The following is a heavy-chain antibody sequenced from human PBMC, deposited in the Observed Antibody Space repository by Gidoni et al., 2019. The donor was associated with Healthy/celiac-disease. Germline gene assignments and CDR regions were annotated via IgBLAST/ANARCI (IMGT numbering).Heavy chain of an antibody. CDR1: GFTFSSYW. Sequence: VQLVESGGGLVQPGGSLRLSCAASGFTFSSYWMHWVRQATGKGLVWVSRINSDGSTTSYADSVKGRFTISRDNAKNTLYLQMNSLRAEDTAVYYCARGVVGAHYYYYGMDVWGQGTTVTVSS. CDR3: ARGVVGAHYYYYGMDV. D-gene: IGHD1-26*01. J-gene: IGHJ6*02. CDR2: INSDGSTT. V-gene: IGHV3-74*01.